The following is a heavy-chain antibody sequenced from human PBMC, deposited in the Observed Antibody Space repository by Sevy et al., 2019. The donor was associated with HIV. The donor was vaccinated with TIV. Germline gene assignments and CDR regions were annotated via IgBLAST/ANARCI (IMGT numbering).Heavy chain of an antibody. CDR2: IRFDGSSQ. J-gene: IGHJ4*02. CDR1: GFTFSYSG. D-gene: IGHD2-8*02. CDR3: AKNTAAVGVGGFDY. Sequence: GGSLRLSCAASGFTFSYSGMHWVRQPPGKGLEWVTFIRFDGSSQYYAESVKGRFTILRDNTKNTLYLQMNSLRRDDTAVYYCAKNTAAVGVGGFDYWGQGALVTVSS. V-gene: IGHV3-30*02.